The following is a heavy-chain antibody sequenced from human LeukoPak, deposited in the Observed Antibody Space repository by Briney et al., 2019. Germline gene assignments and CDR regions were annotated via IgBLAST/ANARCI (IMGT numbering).Heavy chain of an antibody. CDR3: ASSYYYDSSGYSEIAFDI. D-gene: IGHD3-22*01. Sequence: SQTLSLTCTVSGGSISSGGYYWSWIRQHPGKGLEWIGYIYYSGSTYYNPSLKSRVTISVDTSKNQFSLKLSSVTAADTAVHYCASSYYYDSSGYSEIAFDIWGQGTMVTVSS. CDR1: GGSISSGGYY. V-gene: IGHV4-31*03. CDR2: IYYSGST. J-gene: IGHJ3*02.